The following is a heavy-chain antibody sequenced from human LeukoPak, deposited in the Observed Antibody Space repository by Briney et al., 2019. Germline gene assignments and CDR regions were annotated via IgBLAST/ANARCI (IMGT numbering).Heavy chain of an antibody. CDR1: GFTFSSYG. Sequence: GGSLRLSCAASGFTFSSYGMHWVRQAPGKGLEWVAFIRYDGSNKYYADSVKGRFTISRDNSKNTLYLQMNSLRAEDTAVYYCARDAEDIVVVVAANNWFDPWGQGTLVTVSS. D-gene: IGHD2-15*01. CDR2: IRYDGSNK. CDR3: ARDAEDIVVVVAANNWFDP. J-gene: IGHJ5*02. V-gene: IGHV3-30*02.